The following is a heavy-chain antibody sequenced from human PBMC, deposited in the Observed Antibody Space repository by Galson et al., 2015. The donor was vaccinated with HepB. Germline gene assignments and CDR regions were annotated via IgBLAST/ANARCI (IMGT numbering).Heavy chain of an antibody. CDR1: GFIFSNVG. Sequence: SLRLSCAPSGFIFSNVGMHWVRQAPGKGLEWVAFILYDGNNKFYVDSVKGRFTISRDNSKNTLYLQMNSLRVEDTAVYYCAKESTGYGIHYWGQGNLVTVSS. V-gene: IGHV3-30*02. D-gene: IGHD3-9*01. CDR3: AKESTGYGIHY. J-gene: IGHJ4*02. CDR2: ILYDGNNK.